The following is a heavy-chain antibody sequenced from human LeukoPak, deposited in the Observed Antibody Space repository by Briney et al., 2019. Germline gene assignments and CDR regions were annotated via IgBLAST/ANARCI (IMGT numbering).Heavy chain of an antibody. D-gene: IGHD1-26*01. J-gene: IGHJ4*02. CDR1: GFTFSSYW. Sequence: GGSLRLSCAASGFTFSSYWMHWVRQAPGKGLVWVSRINFDGSTTNYADSVKGRFTISRDNAKNTLYLQMNSLRAEDTAVYYCGRGAGGSYYLDYWAREPWSPSPQ. CDR3: GRGAGGSYYLDY. V-gene: IGHV3-74*01. CDR2: INFDGSTT.